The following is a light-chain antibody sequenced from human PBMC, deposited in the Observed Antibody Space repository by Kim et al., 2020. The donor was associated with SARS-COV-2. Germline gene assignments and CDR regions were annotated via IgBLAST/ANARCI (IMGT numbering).Light chain of an antibody. CDR2: QDS. J-gene: IGLJ2*01. Sequence: SVSPGQTASITCSGDKWGDKYVCWYQQKPGQSPVLVIYQDSKRPSGIPERFSGSNSGNTATLTISGTQAMDEADYYCQAWDSSTVVFGGGTQLTVL. CDR3: QAWDSSTVV. CDR1: KWGDKY. V-gene: IGLV3-1*01.